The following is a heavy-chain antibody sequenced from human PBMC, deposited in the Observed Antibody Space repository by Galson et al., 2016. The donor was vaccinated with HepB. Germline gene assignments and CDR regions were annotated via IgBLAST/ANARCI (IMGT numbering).Heavy chain of an antibody. D-gene: IGHD4-23*01. CDR1: GFTFVDYA. CDR2: IGGKTYGVTI. CDR3: VADHGGFDALDF. J-gene: IGHJ4*02. Sequence: SLRLSCAASGFTFVDYAMGWCRQASGKGLEWIGYIGGKTYGVTIRYAASVKGRFTISRDDSKNIAYLQMDSLNAEDTAIYYCVADHGGFDALDFWGQGTLVTVSS. V-gene: IGHV3-49*03.